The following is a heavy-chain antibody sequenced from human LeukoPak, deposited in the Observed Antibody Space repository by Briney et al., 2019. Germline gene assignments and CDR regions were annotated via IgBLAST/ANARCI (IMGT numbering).Heavy chain of an antibody. CDR1: GYTFTSYG. CDR2: IIPIFGTA. J-gene: IGHJ6*03. D-gene: IGHD5-18*01. CDR3: ARGKRGYSYGPDVNYYYYYMDV. V-gene: IGHV1-69*06. Sequence: SVKVSCKASGYTFTSYGISWVRQAPGQGLEWMGGIIPIFGTANYAQKFQGRVTITADKSTSTAYMELSSLRSEDTAVYYCARGKRGYSYGPDVNYYYYYMDVWGKGTTVTVSS.